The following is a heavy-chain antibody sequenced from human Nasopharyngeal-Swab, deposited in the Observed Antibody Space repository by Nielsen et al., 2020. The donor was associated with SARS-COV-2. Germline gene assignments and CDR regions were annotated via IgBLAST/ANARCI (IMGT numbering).Heavy chain of an antibody. V-gene: IGHV1-18*01. CDR3: ARGFIVATIFHYYYYMDV. CDR1: GYTFTSYG. CDR2: ISAYNGNT. Sequence: ASVKVSCKASGYTFTSYGISWVRQAPGQGLEWMRWISAYNGNTNYAQKLQGRVTMTRNTSISTAYMELSSLRSEDTAVYYRARGFIVATIFHYYYYMDVWGKGTTVTVSS. D-gene: IGHD5-12*01. J-gene: IGHJ6*03.